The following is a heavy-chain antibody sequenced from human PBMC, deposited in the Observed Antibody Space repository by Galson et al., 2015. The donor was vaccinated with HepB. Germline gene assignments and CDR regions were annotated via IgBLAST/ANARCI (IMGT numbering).Heavy chain of an antibody. D-gene: IGHD3-22*01. CDR3: ARDRRDSSGYTLGGY. CDR1: GYTFSSYY. J-gene: IGHJ4*02. CDR2: INTSGGST. V-gene: IGHV1-46*01. Sequence: SVKVSCKASGYTFSSYYMHWVRQAPGQGLEWLGIINTSGGSTSYAQKFQGRVTMTRDTSTSTVYMELSSLRSEDTAVYYCARDRRDSSGYTLGGYWGQGTLVTVSS.